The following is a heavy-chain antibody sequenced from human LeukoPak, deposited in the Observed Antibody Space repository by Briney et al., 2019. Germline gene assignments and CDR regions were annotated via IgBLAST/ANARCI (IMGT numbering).Heavy chain of an antibody. J-gene: IGHJ4*02. CDR3: ARGIYDFWSGYYRWYFDY. CDR1: GGSISSYY. CDR2: IYYSGST. V-gene: IGHV4-59*01. Sequence: PSETLSLTCTVSGGSISSYYWSWIRQPPGKGLEWIGYIYYSGSTNYNPSLKSRVTISLDTSKNQFSLKLSSVTAADTAVYYCARGIYDFWSGYYRWYFDYWGQGTLVTVSS. D-gene: IGHD3-3*01.